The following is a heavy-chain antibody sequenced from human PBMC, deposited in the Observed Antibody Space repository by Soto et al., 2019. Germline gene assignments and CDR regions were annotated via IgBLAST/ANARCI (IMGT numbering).Heavy chain of an antibody. D-gene: IGHD3-3*01. V-gene: IGHV1-69*08. CDR2: IIPILGIA. CDR3: AGEVGFYDALNWFDP. J-gene: IGHJ5*02. CDR1: GGTFSSYT. Sequence: QVQLVQSGAEVKKPGSSVKVSCKASGGTFSSYTISWVRQAPGQGLEWMGRIIPILGIANYAQKFQGRVTITADKSTGTAYMELSSLRSEDTAVYYCAGEVGFYDALNWFDPWGQGTLVTVSS.